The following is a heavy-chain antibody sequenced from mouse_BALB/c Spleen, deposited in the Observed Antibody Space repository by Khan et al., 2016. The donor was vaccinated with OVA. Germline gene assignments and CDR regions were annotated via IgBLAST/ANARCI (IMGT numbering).Heavy chain of an antibody. Sequence: QVQLQQSGAELVRPGASVKLSCKTSGYIFTNYWIHWVKQRSGQGLEWIARIYPGTDNSYYNDNLKDRATLTTYKSYSTSYMQLSRLKSEDSAIDFCAREVALYYFDYWGQGTTLTVSS. CDR3: AREVALYYFDY. D-gene: IGHD1-1*02. V-gene: IGHV1S132*01. CDR2: IYPGTDNS. CDR1: GYIFTNYW. J-gene: IGHJ2*01.